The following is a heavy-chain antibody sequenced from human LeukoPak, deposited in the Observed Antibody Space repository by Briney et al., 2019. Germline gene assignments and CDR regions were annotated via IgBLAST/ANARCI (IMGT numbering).Heavy chain of an antibody. V-gene: IGHV3-23*01. Sequence: PGGSLRLSCAAFGFTFSSYAMSWVRQAPGKGLEWVSAISGSGGSTYYADSVKGRFTISRDNSKNTLYLQMNSLRAEDTAVYYCAKAATLGAVLRFLEWLLFSYFDYWGQGTLVTVSS. CDR3: AKAATLGAVLRFLEWLLFSYFDY. D-gene: IGHD3-3*01. CDR1: GFTFSSYA. J-gene: IGHJ4*02. CDR2: ISGSGGST.